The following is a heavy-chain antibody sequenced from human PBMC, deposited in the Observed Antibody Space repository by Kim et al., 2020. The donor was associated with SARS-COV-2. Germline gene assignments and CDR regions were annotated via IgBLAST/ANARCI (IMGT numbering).Heavy chain of an antibody. D-gene: IGHD6-19*01. J-gene: IGHJ1*01. CDR3: GRGVGQWLD. V-gene: IGHV3-48*02. Sequence: TNYYADSEKGRFTISRDNAKAALYLQMKSLRDEDAAVYYCGRGVGQWLDWGQGTMVTVSS. CDR2: TN.